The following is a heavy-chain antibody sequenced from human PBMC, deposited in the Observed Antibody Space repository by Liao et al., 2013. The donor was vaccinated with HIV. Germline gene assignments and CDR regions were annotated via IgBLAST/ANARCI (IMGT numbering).Heavy chain of an antibody. CDR1: GGSISSSSYY. CDR3: ARGSKEDYYYYYMDV. V-gene: IGHV4-39*07. Sequence: QLQLQESGPGLVKPSETLSLNCSVSGGSISSSSYYWGWIRQPPGRGWSGLGSFSYSGFANYNPSLKSRVTISIDTSKNQFSLKLSSVTAADTAVYYCARGSKEDYYYYYMDVWGKGPRSPSP. CDR2: FSYSGFA. J-gene: IGHJ6*03.